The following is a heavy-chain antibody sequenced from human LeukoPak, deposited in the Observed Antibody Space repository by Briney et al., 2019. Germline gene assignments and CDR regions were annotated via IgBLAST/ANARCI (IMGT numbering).Heavy chain of an antibody. CDR1: ELNFKTHA. CDR3: ANADDSSGYYSLGYFDY. J-gene: IGHJ4*02. V-gene: IGHV3-30*04. Sequence: GGSLRLSCVVSELNFKTHAMHWVRQAPGKGLEWVAGLSFDASGRNYADSVKGRFTISRDNSKNTLYLQTNSLRAEDTAVYYCANADDSSGYYSLGYFDYWGQGTLVTVSS. D-gene: IGHD3-22*01. CDR2: LSFDASGR.